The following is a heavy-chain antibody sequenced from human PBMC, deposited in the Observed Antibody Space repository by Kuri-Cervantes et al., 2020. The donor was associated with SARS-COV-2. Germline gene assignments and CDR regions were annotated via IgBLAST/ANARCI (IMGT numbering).Heavy chain of an antibody. CDR1: GGTFSSYS. CDR3: AGQLGALFDY. V-gene: IGHV1-69*13. Sequence: SVKVSCKASGGTFSSYSVNWVRQAPGQGLEWMGRIIPTFDTATYAQKFQGRVTITADESTSTAYMELSSLRSEDTAVYYCAGQLGALFDYWGQGTLVTVSS. CDR2: IIPTFDTA. D-gene: IGHD6-6*01. J-gene: IGHJ4*02.